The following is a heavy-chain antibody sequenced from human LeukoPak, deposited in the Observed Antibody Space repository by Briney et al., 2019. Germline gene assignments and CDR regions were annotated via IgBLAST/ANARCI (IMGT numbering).Heavy chain of an antibody. V-gene: IGHV4-34*01. J-gene: IGHJ4*02. CDR1: GGSFSGYY. CDR2: INHSGST. CDR3: AGYDSSGYTFDY. D-gene: IGHD3-22*01. Sequence: PSETLSLTCAVYGGSFSGYYWSWIRQPPGKGLEWIGEINHSGSTNYNPSLKSRVTISVDTSKNQFSLKLSPVTAADTAVYYCAGYDSSGYTFDYWGQGTLVTVSS.